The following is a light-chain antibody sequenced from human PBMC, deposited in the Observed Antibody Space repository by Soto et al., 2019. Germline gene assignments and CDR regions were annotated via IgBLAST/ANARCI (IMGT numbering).Light chain of an antibody. CDR3: SSYTSSSTVI. Sequence: QSALTQPASVSGSPGQSIAISCTGSSSDVGGYNYVSWYQQHSGKAPELMIYDVTNRPSGVSNRFSGSKSGNTASLTISGLQAEDEAEYYCSSYTSSSTVIFGGGTQLTVL. V-gene: IGLV2-14*01. CDR2: DVT. J-gene: IGLJ2*01. CDR1: SSDVGGYNY.